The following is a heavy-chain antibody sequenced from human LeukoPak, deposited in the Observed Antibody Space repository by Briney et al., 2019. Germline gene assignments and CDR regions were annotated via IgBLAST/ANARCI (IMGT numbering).Heavy chain of an antibody. CDR2: MNPNSGYT. V-gene: IGHV1-8*01. CDR1: GYPFTDYD. CDR3: ARVAAATSNRPFDY. Sequence: ASVKVSCKASGYPFTDYDINCVRQATGQGLEWMGWMNPNSGYTGNAQKFQGRLTMTRNTSISTAYMELSSLRFEDTAVYYCARVAAATSNRPFDYWGQGTLVTVSS. J-gene: IGHJ4*02. D-gene: IGHD6-13*01.